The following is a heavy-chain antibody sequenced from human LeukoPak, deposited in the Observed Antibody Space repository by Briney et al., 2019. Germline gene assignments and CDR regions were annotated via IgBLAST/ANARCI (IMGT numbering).Heavy chain of an antibody. CDR2: IYHSGST. Sequence: SGTLSLTCAVSRGSISSSNWWSWVRQPPGKGLEWIGEIYHSGSTNYNPSLKSRVTISVDKSKNQFSLKLSSVTAADTAVYYCARASHWNQLHYFDYWGQGTLVTVSS. J-gene: IGHJ4*02. CDR3: ARASHWNQLHYFDY. V-gene: IGHV4-4*02. CDR1: RGSISSSNW. D-gene: IGHD1-1*01.